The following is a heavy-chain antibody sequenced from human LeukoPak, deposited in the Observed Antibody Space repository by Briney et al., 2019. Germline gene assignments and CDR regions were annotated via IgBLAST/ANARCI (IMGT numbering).Heavy chain of an antibody. Sequence: GGSLRLSCAASGFTFSSYGMHWVHQAPGKGLEWVAVISYDGSNKYYADSVKGRFTISRDNSKNTLYLQMNSLRAEDTAVYYCAKGRSGWQNPFDYWGQGTLVTVSS. D-gene: IGHD6-19*01. CDR2: ISYDGSNK. J-gene: IGHJ4*02. V-gene: IGHV3-30*18. CDR1: GFTFSSYG. CDR3: AKGRSGWQNPFDY.